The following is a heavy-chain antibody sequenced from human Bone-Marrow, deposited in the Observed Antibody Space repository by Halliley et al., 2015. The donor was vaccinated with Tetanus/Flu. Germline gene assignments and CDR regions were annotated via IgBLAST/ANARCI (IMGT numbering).Heavy chain of an antibody. J-gene: IGHJ4*02. V-gene: IGHV3-23*05. D-gene: IGHD2-2*02. CDR2: SDSNT. Sequence: SDSNTYYADSVKGPFPISKDHSKSTLYLHMSSLRVEDTAVYYCAKDPHHCTSSSCYMVNFDHWGRGELVTVSS. CDR3: AKDPHHCTSSSCYMVNFDH.